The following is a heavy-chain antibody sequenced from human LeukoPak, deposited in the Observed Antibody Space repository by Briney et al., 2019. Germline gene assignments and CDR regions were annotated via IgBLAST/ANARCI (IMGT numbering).Heavy chain of an antibody. D-gene: IGHD4-23*01. CDR1: GFTFSSYA. CDR3: ARGRPHGNDY. CDR2: ISYDGSNK. J-gene: IGHJ4*02. Sequence: GRSLRLSCAASGFTFSSYAMHWVRQAPGKGLEWVAVISYDGSNKYYADSVKGRFTISRDNAKNTLYLQMNSLRVEDTAVYYCARGRPHGNDYWGQGTLVTVSS. V-gene: IGHV3-30-3*01.